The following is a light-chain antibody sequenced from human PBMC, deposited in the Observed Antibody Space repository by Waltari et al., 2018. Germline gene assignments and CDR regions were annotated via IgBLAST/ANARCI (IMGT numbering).Light chain of an antibody. V-gene: IGKV1-17*01. J-gene: IGKJ1*01. CDR2: AAS. Sequence: DIQMTQSPSSLSASAGDTVTITCRASQGISTYLNWYQRKPGKAPKRLIYAASSLESGVPSRFSGSGSGTDFTLTISSLQPEDFATYYCLQYNSHPWTFGQGTKVEIK. CDR3: LQYNSHPWT. CDR1: QGISTY.